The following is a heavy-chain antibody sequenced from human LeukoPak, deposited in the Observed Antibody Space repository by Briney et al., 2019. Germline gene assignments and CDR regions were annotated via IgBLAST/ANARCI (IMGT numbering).Heavy chain of an antibody. J-gene: IGHJ5*02. Sequence: PSETRSLTCTVSGGSIGSSSYYWGWIRQPPGRGLEWFGSIDYSGSIYYNPCVKSRVTISVDTSKHQFSLKLSSVTAADSAGYYCERVLGDWYFDLWGQGTLVTVSS. CDR2: IDYSGSI. D-gene: IGHD3-9*01. V-gene: IGHV4-39*07. CDR3: ERVLGDWYFDL. CDR1: GGSIGSSSYY.